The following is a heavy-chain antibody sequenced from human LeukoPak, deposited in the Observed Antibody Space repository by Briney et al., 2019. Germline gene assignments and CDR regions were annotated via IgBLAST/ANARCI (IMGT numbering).Heavy chain of an antibody. D-gene: IGHD4-23*01. J-gene: IGHJ4*02. CDR3: ARAKDYGGNLTPFDH. CDR1: GGTFSSYA. V-gene: IGHV1-69*04. Sequence: ASVKVSCKASGGTFSSYAINWVRQAPGQELEWMGRIIPIVGVPNYTQKLQGRITITADKSTSTVYMELSSLRSDDTAVYYCARAKDYGGNLTPFDHWGQGTLVTVSS. CDR2: IIPIVGVP.